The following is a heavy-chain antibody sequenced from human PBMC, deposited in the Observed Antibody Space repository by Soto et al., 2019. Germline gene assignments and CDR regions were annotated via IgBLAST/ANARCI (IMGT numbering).Heavy chain of an antibody. CDR3: ARGGRGYVFWVPLDV. CDR1: GGSFSGYY. J-gene: IGHJ6*04. D-gene: IGHD3-3*01. Sequence: SETLSLTCAVYGGSFSGYYWSWIRQPPGKGLEWIGEINHSGSTNYNPSLKSRVTISVDTSKNQFSLKLSSVTAADTAVYYCARGGRGYVFWVPLDVWGKGTTVTVSS. CDR2: INHSGST. V-gene: IGHV4-34*01.